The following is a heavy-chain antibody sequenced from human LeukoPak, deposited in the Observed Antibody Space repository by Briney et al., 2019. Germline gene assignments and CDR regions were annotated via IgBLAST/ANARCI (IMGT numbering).Heavy chain of an antibody. CDR1: GFTFSSYG. J-gene: IGHJ4*02. V-gene: IGHV3-33*01. CDR3: ARDGDPDTAMGGLDY. Sequence: PGGSLRLSCAASGFTFSSYGMHWVRQAPGKGLEWVAVIWYDGSNKYYADSVKGRFTISRDNSKNTLYLQMNSLRAEDTAVYYCARDGDPDTAMGGLDYWGQGTLVTVSS. CDR2: IWYDGSNK. D-gene: IGHD5-18*01.